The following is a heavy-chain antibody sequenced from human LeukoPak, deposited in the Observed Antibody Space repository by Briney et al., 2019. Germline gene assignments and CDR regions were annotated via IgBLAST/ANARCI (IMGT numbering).Heavy chain of an antibody. CDR3: ARLRGGVHIWGD. CDR2: IKYSGTT. CDR1: SGSFSSSSYF. Sequence: PSETLSLTCTVSSGSFSSSSYFCGWIRQSPGMGLEWIATIKYSGTTYYNPSLKSRVTTSVDTSRNQCSLKLSSVTAADTAVYYCARLRGGVHIWGDWGQGALVTVSS. J-gene: IGHJ4*01. V-gene: IGHV4-39*01. D-gene: IGHD3-16*01.